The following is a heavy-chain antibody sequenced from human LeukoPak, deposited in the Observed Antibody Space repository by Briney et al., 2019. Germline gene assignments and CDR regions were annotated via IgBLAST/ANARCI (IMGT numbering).Heavy chain of an antibody. V-gene: IGHV3-30*18. CDR2: ISYDGSNK. CDR1: GFTFSSYG. CDR3: AKDYKSGYVPGAFDI. D-gene: IGHD5-12*01. J-gene: IGHJ3*02. Sequence: PGGSLRPSCAASGFTFSSYGMHWVRQAPGKGLEWVAVISYDGSNKYYADSVKGRFTISRDNSKNTLYLQMNSLRAEDTAVYYCAKDYKSGYVPGAFDIWGQGTMVTVSS.